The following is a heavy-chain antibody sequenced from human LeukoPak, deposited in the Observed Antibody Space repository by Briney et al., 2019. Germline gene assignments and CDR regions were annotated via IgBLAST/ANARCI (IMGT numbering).Heavy chain of an antibody. V-gene: IGHV3-23*01. CDR3: AKGLRTGVGPYMGYHYYMDV. CDR2: IDDNGDGT. CDR1: GFTFSSYA. Sequence: GGSLRLSCAASGFTFSSYAMSWVRQAPGKGLKWVSTIDDNGDGTYYADSVKGRFTISRDNSYNTVSLQMNSLRDEDTGVYYCAKGLRTGVGPYMGYHYYMDVWGKGATVTVSS. J-gene: IGHJ6*03. D-gene: IGHD3-16*01.